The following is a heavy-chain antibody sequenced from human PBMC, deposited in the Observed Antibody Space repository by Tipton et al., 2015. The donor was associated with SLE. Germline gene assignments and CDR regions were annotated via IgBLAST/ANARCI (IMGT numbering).Heavy chain of an antibody. V-gene: IGHV3-9*01. CDR3: AKSQGYSGSSHDAFDM. J-gene: IGHJ3*02. D-gene: IGHD1-26*01. CDR1: GFTFDDYA. Sequence: SLRLSCAASGFTFDDYAMHWVRQGPGKGLEWVSGISWNSGSIDYADSVKGRFTISRDNAKNSLYLQMNSLRPEDTALYFCAKSQGYSGSSHDAFDMWGQGTMVTVSS. CDR2: ISWNSGSI.